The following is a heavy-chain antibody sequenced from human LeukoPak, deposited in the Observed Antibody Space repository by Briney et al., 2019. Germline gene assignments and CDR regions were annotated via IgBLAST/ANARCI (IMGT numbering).Heavy chain of an antibody. D-gene: IGHD3-22*01. CDR3: ARDSSAYYQLDY. V-gene: IGHV3-48*01. J-gene: IGHJ4*02. CDR2: ISSSSSTI. CDR1: GFTFSSYR. Sequence: GGSLRLSCTASGFTFSSYRMNWVRQAPGKGLEWVSHISSSSSTIYYADSVKGRFTISRDNAKNSLFLQMNSLRAEDTAVYYYARDSSAYYQLDYWGQGTLVTVSS.